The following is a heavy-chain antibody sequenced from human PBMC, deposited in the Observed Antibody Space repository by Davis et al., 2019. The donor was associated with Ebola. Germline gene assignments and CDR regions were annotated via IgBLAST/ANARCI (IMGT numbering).Heavy chain of an antibody. J-gene: IGHJ4*02. V-gene: IGHV3-7*03. CDR1: GFTFSSYG. CDR2: IKQDGSEK. D-gene: IGHD3-10*01. Sequence: GESLKISCAASGFTFSSYGMHWVRQAPGKGLEWVANIKQDGSEKYYVDSVKGRFTISRDNAKNSLYLQMNSLRAEDTAVYYCARDRGVRGVIKDPFDYWGQGTLVTVSS. CDR3: ARDRGVRGVIKDPFDY.